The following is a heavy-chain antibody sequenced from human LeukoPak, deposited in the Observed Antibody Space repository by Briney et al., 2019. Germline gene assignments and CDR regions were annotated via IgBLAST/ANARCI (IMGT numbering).Heavy chain of an antibody. Sequence: PGGSLRLSCAASGFTFSDHYMDWVRQAPGKGLEWVGGTKNKANSNTTPYAASGKGRFTISRDDSKNSLYLQMNSLKTEDTAVYYCARGSSGVTISSYGMDVWGKGTTVTVSS. CDR2: TKNKANSNTT. V-gene: IGHV3-72*01. CDR1: GFTFSDHY. CDR3: ARGSSGVTISSYGMDV. J-gene: IGHJ6*04. D-gene: IGHD3-9*01.